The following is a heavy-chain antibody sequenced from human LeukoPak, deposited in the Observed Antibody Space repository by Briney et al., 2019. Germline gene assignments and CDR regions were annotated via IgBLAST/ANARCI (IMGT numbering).Heavy chain of an antibody. Sequence: PAETLSLTCTVSGGSISSYYWSWIRQPPGKGLEWIGYIYYSGSTNYNPSLKSRVTISVDTTKNQFSLKLSSVTAADTAVYYCARHLRWLQPFDYWGQGTLVTVSS. CDR3: ARHLRWLQPFDY. CDR1: GGSISSYY. J-gene: IGHJ4*02. D-gene: IGHD5-24*01. V-gene: IGHV4-59*08. CDR2: IYYSGST.